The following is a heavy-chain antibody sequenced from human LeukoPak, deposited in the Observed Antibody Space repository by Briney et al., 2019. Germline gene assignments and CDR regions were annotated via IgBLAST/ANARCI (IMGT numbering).Heavy chain of an antibody. D-gene: IGHD5-18*01. CDR3: AKGGYNYGYVDY. V-gene: IGHV3-23*01. CDR1: GFTFSYYA. J-gene: IGHJ4*02. Sequence: GGSLRLSCAASGFTFSYYAMAWIRQAPGKGLEWVSSISGGSTYYADSVKGRFTISRDNSKNTLYLQMNSLRAEDTAVYYCAKGGYNYGYVDYWGQGTLVTVSS. CDR2: ISGGST.